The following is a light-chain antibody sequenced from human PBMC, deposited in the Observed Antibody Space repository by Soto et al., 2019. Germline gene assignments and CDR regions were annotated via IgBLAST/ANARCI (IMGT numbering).Light chain of an antibody. V-gene: IGKV3-20*01. J-gene: IGKJ1*01. CDR3: QQYGSAPRT. CDR2: GAS. Sequence: EIVLTQSPGTLSMSPGERATLSCRASQSISSNYLAWYQQKPGQAPRLLIYGASSRATGIPDRFSGSGSGTDFTLTISRLEAEDFAVYYWQQYGSAPRTFGQGTKVEVK. CDR1: QSISSNY.